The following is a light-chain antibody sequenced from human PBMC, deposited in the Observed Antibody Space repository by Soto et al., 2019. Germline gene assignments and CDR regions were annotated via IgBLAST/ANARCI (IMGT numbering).Light chain of an antibody. J-gene: IGKJ2*01. V-gene: IGKV1-5*01. CDR3: QHFNSYLYT. CDR1: QSVSTW. Sequence: DIQMTQSPSTLSASVGDRVTITCRASQSVSTWLAWYQQKPGKAPRLLIFDASRLESGVPSRFSGSGSGTEFTLTNSSMQPDDFATYYCQHFNSYLYTFGQGTKLEV. CDR2: DAS.